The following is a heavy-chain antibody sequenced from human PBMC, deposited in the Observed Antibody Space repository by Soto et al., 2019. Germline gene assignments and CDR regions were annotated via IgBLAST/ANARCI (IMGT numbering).Heavy chain of an antibody. CDR2: IYYSGST. V-gene: IGHV4-30-4*01. CDR3: ARGYCSSTSCYNWFDP. CDR1: GGSISSGDYY. Sequence: KTSETLSLTCTVSGGSISSGDYYWSWIRQPPGKGLEWIGYIYYSGSTYYNPSLKSRVTISVDTSKNQFSLKLSSVTAADTAVYYCARGYCSSTSCYNWFDPWGQGTLVTVSS. J-gene: IGHJ5*02. D-gene: IGHD2-2*01.